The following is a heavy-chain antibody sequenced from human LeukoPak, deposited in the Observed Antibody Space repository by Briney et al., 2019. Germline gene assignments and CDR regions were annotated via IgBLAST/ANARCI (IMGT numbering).Heavy chain of an antibody. Sequence: GGSLRLSCAASGFTFSSYAMSWVRQAPGKGLEWVSAISGSGGSTYYADSVKGRFTISRDNSKNTLYLQMNSLRAEDTAVYYCAKDGGLYCGGDCYPLYYFDYWGQGTLVTVSS. CDR3: AKDGGLYCGGDCYPLYYFDY. V-gene: IGHV3-23*01. J-gene: IGHJ4*02. D-gene: IGHD2-21*02. CDR2: ISGSGGST. CDR1: GFTFSSYA.